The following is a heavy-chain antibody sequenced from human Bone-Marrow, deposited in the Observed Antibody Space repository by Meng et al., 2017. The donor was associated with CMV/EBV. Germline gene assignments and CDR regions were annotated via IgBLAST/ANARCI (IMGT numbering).Heavy chain of an antibody. CDR1: GFTFSTYA. V-gene: IGHV3-66*01. D-gene: IGHD2-2*01. CDR2: IYSGDRT. Sequence: SGFTFSTYAMDWVRQAPGKGLEWVSSIYSGDRTYYADSVKGRFTISRDNSKNTLYLQMNSLRAEDTAVYYCARANGAYCSSTSCPGDYWGQGTLVTVSS. J-gene: IGHJ4*02. CDR3: ARANGAYCSSTSCPGDY.